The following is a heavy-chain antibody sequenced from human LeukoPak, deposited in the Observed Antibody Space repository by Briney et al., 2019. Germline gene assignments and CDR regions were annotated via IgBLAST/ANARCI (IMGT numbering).Heavy chain of an antibody. V-gene: IGHV1-18*01. CDR1: GYTFTSYG. Sequence: ASVKVSRKASGYTFTSYGISWVRQAPGQGLEWMGWISAYNGNTNYAQKLQGRVTMTTDTSTSTAYMELRSLRSDDTAVYYCARDKEYRGYPYAFDYWGQGTLVTVSS. CDR2: ISAYNGNT. D-gene: IGHD5-12*01. J-gene: IGHJ4*02. CDR3: ARDKEYRGYPYAFDY.